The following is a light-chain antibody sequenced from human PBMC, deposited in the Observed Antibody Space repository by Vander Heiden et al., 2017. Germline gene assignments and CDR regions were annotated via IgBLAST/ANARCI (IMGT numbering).Light chain of an antibody. Sequence: QSLLSHPPSPSRTPPPRVNICCSGRSSNIGRNYVYWYQQLPGTAPKLLIYSNNQRPSGVPDRFSGSKSGTSASLAISGLRSEDEADYYCAAWDDSLSGYVFGTGTKVTVL. CDR1: SSNIGRNY. J-gene: IGLJ1*01. V-gene: IGLV1-47*02. CDR3: AAWDDSLSGYV. CDR2: SNN.